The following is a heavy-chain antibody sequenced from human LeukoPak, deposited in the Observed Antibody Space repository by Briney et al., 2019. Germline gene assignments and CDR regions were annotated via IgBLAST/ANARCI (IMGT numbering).Heavy chain of an antibody. CDR2: IYYSGST. D-gene: IGHD3-3*01. J-gene: IGHJ4*02. Sequence: SQTMSLTCTVSGGSISSGDYYWSWIRQPPGKGLEWIGYIYYSGSTYYNPSLKSRVTISVDTSKNQFSLKLSSVTAADTAVYYCARDVWSGYYTYFDYWGQGTLVTVSS. CDR1: GGSISSGDYY. V-gene: IGHV4-30-4*01. CDR3: ARDVWSGYYTYFDY.